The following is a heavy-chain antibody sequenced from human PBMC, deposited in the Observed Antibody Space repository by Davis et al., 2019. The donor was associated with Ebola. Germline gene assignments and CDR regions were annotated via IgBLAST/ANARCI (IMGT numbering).Heavy chain of an antibody. Sequence: HTGGSLRLSCAASGFSFSSYWMHWVRQAPGQGLVWVSRSNSDGSSTSYADSVKGRFTISRDNAKNTLYLQMNSLRAEDTAVYYCARGSSWYTYWGQGTLVTVSS. CDR1: GFSFSSYW. J-gene: IGHJ4*02. CDR3: ARGSSWYTY. V-gene: IGHV3-74*01. D-gene: IGHD6-13*01. CDR2: SNSDGSST.